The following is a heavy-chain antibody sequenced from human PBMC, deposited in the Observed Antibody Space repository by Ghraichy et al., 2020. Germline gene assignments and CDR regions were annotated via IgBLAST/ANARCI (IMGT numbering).Heavy chain of an antibody. V-gene: IGHV3-21*01. CDR3: AREAILWFGEGAEIDY. Sequence: VGSLRLSCAASGFTFSSYSMNWVRQAPGKGLEWVSSISSSSSYIYYADSVKGRFPISRDNSKNSLYLQMNSLRAEDTAVYYCAREAILWFGEGAEIDYWGQGTLVTVSS. J-gene: IGHJ4*02. CDR1: GFTFSSYS. CDR2: ISSSSSYI. D-gene: IGHD3-10*01.